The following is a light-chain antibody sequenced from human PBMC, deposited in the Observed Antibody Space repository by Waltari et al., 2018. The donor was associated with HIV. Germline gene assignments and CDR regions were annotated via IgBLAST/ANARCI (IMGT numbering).Light chain of an antibody. V-gene: IGLV1-47*01. CDR1: SSNIGSNS. J-gene: IGLJ2*01. CDR2: KNN. CDR3: AAWDDSLSGYVV. Sequence: QSVLTQPPSASGTPGQRVTIPCSGSSSNIGSNSVYWYQQLPGTAPHRIVQKNNKRRSGVAAGFSCSTSGTSASLAIRGLRAEDEADYYCAAWDDSLSGYVVFGGGTKLTVL.